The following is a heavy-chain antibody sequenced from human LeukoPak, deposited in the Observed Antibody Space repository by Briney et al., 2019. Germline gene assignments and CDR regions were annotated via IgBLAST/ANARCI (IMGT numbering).Heavy chain of an antibody. D-gene: IGHD6-13*01. J-gene: IGHJ4*02. CDR2: ISGSGGST. CDR1: GFTFSSYA. CDR3: AKGIAAAGTPYTDY. V-gene: IGHV3-23*01. Sequence: GRSLRLSCAASGFTFSSYAMSWVRQAPGKGLEWVSAISGSGGSTYYADSVKGRFTISRDNSKNTLYLQMNSLRAEDTAVYYCAKGIAAAGTPYTDYWGQGTLVTVSS.